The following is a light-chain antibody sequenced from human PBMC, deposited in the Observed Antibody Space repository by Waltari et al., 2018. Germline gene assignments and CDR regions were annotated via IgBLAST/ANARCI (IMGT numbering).Light chain of an antibody. V-gene: IGLV1-44*01. CDR1: SSNLGSNS. Sequence: QSVLSQPPSASGTPGQRVTISWSGSSSNLGSNSVNWYQQLPGTAPKLFIDSNNQRPSGVPDRFSGSKSGTSASLAISGLQSEDEADYYCGSWDAGLNGWVFGGGTKLTVL. CDR2: SNN. J-gene: IGLJ3*02. CDR3: GSWDAGLNGWV.